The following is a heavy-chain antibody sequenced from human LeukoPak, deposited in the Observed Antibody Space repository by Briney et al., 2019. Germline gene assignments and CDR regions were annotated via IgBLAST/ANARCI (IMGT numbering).Heavy chain of an antibody. CDR3: ARGEEYYGSGSYYNRGFDY. CDR2: INHSGST. Sequence: KPSETLSLTCAVYGGSFSGYYWSWIRQPPGKGLEWVGEINHSGSTNNNPSLKSRVTISVDTSKNQFSLKLSSVTAADTAVYYCARGEEYYGSGSYYNRGFDYWGQGTLVTVSS. J-gene: IGHJ4*02. D-gene: IGHD3-10*01. V-gene: IGHV4-34*01. CDR1: GGSFSGYY.